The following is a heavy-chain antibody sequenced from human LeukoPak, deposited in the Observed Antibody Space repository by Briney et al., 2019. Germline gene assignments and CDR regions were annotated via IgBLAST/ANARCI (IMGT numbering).Heavy chain of an antibody. CDR3: ARHPRDVYKVVGAFDF. V-gene: IGHV4-59*08. Sequence: PSETLSLTCTVSGGSISHYYWSWIRQPPGKGLEWIGYIYYSGSTYYNPSLKSRVTISVDTSKNQFSLKLSSVTAADTSVYYCARHPRDVYKVVGAFDFWGQGTMVTVSS. D-gene: IGHD5-24*01. CDR1: GGSISHYY. J-gene: IGHJ3*01. CDR2: IYYSGST.